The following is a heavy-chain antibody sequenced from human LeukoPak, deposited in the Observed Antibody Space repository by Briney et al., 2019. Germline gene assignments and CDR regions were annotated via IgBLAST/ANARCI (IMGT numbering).Heavy chain of an antibody. CDR2: INPNSGGT. CDR3: ARKFTRSTQYFQH. D-gene: IGHD2-2*01. CDR1: GYTFTGYY. J-gene: IGHJ1*01. V-gene: IGHV1-2*02. Sequence: ASVKVSCKASGYTFTGYYMHWVRQAPGQGLEWMGWINPNSGGTNYAQKFQGRVTMTKDTSISTAYMELSRLRSDDTAVYYCARKFTRSTQYFQHWGQGTLVTVSS.